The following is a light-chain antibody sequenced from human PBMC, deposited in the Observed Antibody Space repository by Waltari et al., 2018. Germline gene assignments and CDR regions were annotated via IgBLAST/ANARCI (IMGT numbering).Light chain of an antibody. CDR2: AAS. J-gene: IGKJ5*01. CDR1: QNIRNY. V-gene: IGKV1-39*01. CDR3: QQGYSRVT. Sequence: DIQVTQSPSSLSASVGDRVTCTCRTSQNIRNYRKWYQQKPGKAPKLLIYAASSLHSSVPSRFSGSGSGADFTLTISSLQPEDYGTYYCQQGYSRVTFGQGARLEIK.